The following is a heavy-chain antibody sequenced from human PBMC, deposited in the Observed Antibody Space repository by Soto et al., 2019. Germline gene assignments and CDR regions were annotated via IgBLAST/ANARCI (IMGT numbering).Heavy chain of an antibody. CDR3: ARRTPDYYDSSGYYYLYAFDI. CDR2: IYPGDSDT. Sequence: GESLKISCKGSGYSFTSYWIGWVRQMPGKCLEWMGIIYPGDSDTRYSPSFQGQVTISADKSISTAYLQWSSLKASDTAMYYCARRTPDYYDSSGYYYLYAFDIWGQGTMVTVSS. V-gene: IGHV5-51*01. J-gene: IGHJ3*02. CDR1: GYSFTSYW. D-gene: IGHD3-22*01.